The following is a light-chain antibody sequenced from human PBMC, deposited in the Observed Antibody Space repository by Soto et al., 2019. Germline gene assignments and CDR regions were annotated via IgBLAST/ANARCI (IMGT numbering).Light chain of an antibody. Sequence: EIVLTQSPATLSLSPGERDTLSCRASLGVSSYLAWYQQKPGQAPRLLIYDATNRATGIPARFSGSGSGTDFTLTISSLEPEDFAVYYCQQRSNWPTFGQGTKLEI. CDR1: LGVSSY. J-gene: IGKJ2*01. CDR3: QQRSNWPT. CDR2: DAT. V-gene: IGKV3-11*01.